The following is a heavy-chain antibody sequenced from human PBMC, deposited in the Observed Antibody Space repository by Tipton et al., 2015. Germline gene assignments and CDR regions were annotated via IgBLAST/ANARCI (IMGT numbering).Heavy chain of an antibody. D-gene: IGHD3-10*01. CDR2: IYYSGST. CDR1: GGSISSYY. Sequence: GLVKPSETLSLTCTVSGGSISSYYWSWIRQPPGKGLEWIGYIYYSGSTDYNPSLKSRVTISVDTSKNQFSLNLSSVTAADTAVYYCARLRQTYGSDSNNWFDPWGQGTLVTVSS. V-gene: IGHV4-59*01. CDR3: ARLRQTYGSDSNNWFDP. J-gene: IGHJ5*02.